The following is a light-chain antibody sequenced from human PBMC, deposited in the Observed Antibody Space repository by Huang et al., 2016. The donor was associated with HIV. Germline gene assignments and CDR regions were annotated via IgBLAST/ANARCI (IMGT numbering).Light chain of an antibody. CDR3: QQYDSYSRWT. CDR2: QAS. Sequence: DIQMTQSPSTLSASVGDRVSITCRASQSISSWLAWYQQKPGKAPNLLIYQASSLQNGVPSRVSGSVSGTEFTLTISSLQPDDFATYYCQQYDSYSRWTFGQGTKVEVK. CDR1: QSISSW. V-gene: IGKV1-5*03. J-gene: IGKJ1*01.